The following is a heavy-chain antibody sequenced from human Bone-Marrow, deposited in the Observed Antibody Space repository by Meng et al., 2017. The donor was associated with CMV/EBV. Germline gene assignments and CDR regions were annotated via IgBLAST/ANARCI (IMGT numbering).Heavy chain of an antibody. CDR1: GYSFTSYW. J-gene: IGHJ4*02. V-gene: IGHV5-51*01. CDR2: IYPGDSDT. Sequence: KVSFKGSGYSFTSYWSGWVRQMPGKGLEWMGIIYPGDSDTRYIPSFHGQVTISADKSITTAYLQWSCLKASDTAMFYCARLGHTYSSSWYHSPPEYWGQGTLVNVSS. D-gene: IGHD6-13*01. CDR3: ARLGHTYSSSWYHSPPEY.